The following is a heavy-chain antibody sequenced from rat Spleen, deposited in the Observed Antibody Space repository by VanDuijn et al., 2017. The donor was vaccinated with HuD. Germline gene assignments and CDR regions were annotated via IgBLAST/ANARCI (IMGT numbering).Heavy chain of an antibody. CDR3: ARQDTSGYSNWFTY. D-gene: IGHD4-3*01. V-gene: IGHV5S13*01. J-gene: IGHJ3*01. Sequence: EVQLVESGGGLVQPGGSLQVSCAASGFIFNNYDMAWVRQTPTKGLELVASISPSGGGTYYRDSVKGRFTVSRDNTRSTQFLQMDSLRSEDTATYYCARQDTSGYSNWFTYWGQGTLVTVSS. CDR1: GFIFNNYD. CDR2: ISPSGGGT.